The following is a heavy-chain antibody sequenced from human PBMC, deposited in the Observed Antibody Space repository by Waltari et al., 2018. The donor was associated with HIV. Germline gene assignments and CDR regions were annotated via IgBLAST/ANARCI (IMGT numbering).Heavy chain of an antibody. Sequence: QGQLLQSGAEVKGPGASVKVSCMASGYTFTHNYIHWVRQAPGQGLDWMGWINPINGDTKYAQKFQGRLSLTRDKSLNTAYMELNGLRSDDTAIYFCARISFYYYDPIWEFFDYWGQGTLVTVSS. CDR3: ARISFYYYDPIWEFFDY. CDR1: GYTFTHNY. D-gene: IGHD3-22*01. J-gene: IGHJ4*02. V-gene: IGHV1-2*02. CDR2: INPINGDT.